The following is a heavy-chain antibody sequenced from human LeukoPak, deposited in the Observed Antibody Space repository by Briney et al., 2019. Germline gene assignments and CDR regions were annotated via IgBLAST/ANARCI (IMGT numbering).Heavy chain of an antibody. V-gene: IGHV4-59*11. CDR2: LSYSGIG. CDR1: GASISNQY. D-gene: IGHD6-19*01. CDR3: ASGRRQGLALPLNDY. Sequence: PSETLSLTCTVSGASISNQYWSWIRQPPGKGLEWMGYLSYSGIGNCNPSLNGRGTISVDTSKNQFSLTLTSVTAADTAVYYCASGRRQGLALPLNDYWGQGTLVTVSS. J-gene: IGHJ4*02.